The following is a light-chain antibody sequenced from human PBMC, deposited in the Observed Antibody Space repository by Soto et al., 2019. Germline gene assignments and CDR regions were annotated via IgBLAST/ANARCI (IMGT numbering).Light chain of an antibody. V-gene: IGKV3-11*01. CDR1: QSVSNNY. J-gene: IGKJ1*01. CDR2: DAS. Sequence: DIVLTQSPGTLSLSPGERATLSCRASQSVSNNYLAWYQQKPGQAPRLLIYDASNRATGIPARFSGSGSGTDFTLTISSLEPEDFAVYYCQQRTTFGQGTKVDI. CDR3: QQRTT.